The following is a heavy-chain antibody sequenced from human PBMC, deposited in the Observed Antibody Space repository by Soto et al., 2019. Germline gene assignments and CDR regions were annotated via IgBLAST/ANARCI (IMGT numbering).Heavy chain of an antibody. V-gene: IGHV1-69*01. CDR1: GGTFSSYA. J-gene: IGHJ4*02. CDR2: IIPIFGTA. Sequence: QVQLVQSGAEVKKPGSSVKVSCKASGGTFSSYAISWVRQAPGQGLEWMGGIIPIFGTANYAQKFQGRGTITADESTSTAYMELSSLRYEDAAVYYCARAVIRYFDWLSSYYFDYWGQGTLVTVSS. D-gene: IGHD3-9*01. CDR3: ARAVIRYFDWLSSYYFDY.